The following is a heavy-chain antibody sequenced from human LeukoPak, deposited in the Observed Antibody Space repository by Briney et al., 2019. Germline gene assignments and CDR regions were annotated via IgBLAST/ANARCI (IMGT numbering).Heavy chain of an antibody. V-gene: IGHV1-46*01. CDR3: ARGDHVRIYAESAFDN. D-gene: IGHD5/OR15-5a*01. J-gene: IGHJ3*02. CDR1: GYTFTSYY. Sequence: ASVKVSCKTSGYTFTSYYLHWVRQAPGQGLEWMGIINPSGGNTNYAQKFQGRVTMTRDTSTSTVYMELSSLRSEDTAVYYCARGDHVRIYAESAFDNWGQGTMVTVSS. CDR2: INPSGGNT.